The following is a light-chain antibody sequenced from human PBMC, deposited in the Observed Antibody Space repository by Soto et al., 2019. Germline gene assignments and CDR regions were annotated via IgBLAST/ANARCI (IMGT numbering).Light chain of an antibody. CDR3: HQDFNLPWT. CDR1: QTVSRIY. Sequence: EIVLTQSPVTLSLSPGERATLSCRASQTVSRIYLSWFQQKPGQAPRLLIYGTSTRATGIPVRFSGSGSGTDFTLTISSLQPEDFAVYFCHQDFNLPWTFGQGTKVDIK. J-gene: IGKJ1*01. V-gene: IGKV3D-7*01. CDR2: GTS.